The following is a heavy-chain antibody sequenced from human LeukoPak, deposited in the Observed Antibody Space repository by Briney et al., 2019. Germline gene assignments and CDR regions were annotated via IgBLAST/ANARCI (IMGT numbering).Heavy chain of an antibody. CDR2: VIPTLGIA. V-gene: IGHV1-69*04. J-gene: IGHJ6*02. D-gene: IGHD5-18*01. CDR3: ARDTSGYSYGSIYYYYGMDV. Sequence: SVKVSCKASGGTFSSYAISWVRQAPGQGLEWMGRVIPTLGIANYAQKFQGRVTITADKSTSTAYMELSSLRSEDTAVYYCARDTSGYSYGSIYYYYGMDVWGQGTTVTVSS. CDR1: GGTFSSYA.